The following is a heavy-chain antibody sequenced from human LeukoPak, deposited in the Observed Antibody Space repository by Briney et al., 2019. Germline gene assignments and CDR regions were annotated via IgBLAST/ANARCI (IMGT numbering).Heavy chain of an antibody. D-gene: IGHD4-17*01. CDR1: GFTFSSYG. CDR2: ISYDGSNK. V-gene: IGHV3-30*18. J-gene: IGHJ4*02. Sequence: GGSLRLSCAASGFTFSSYGMHWVRQAPGKGLEWVAVISYDGSNKYYADSVKGRFTISRDNSKNTLYLQMNSLRAEDTAVYYCAKDITVTLGGPDYWGQGTLVTVSS. CDR3: AKDITVTLGGPDY.